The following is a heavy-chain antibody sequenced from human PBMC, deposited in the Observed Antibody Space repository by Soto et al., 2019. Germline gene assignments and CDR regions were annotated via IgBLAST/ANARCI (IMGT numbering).Heavy chain of an antibody. V-gene: IGHV3-23*01. D-gene: IGHD1-7*01. J-gene: IGHJ4*02. Sequence: GGSLRLSCAASGFTFSSYAMSWVRQAPGKGLEWVSAISGSGGNTYYADSVRGRFTISRDNSKNTLYLQMNSLRAEYTAVYYCAKDATGTTRKFDCWGQGTLVSVSS. CDR1: GFTFSSYA. CDR2: ISGSGGNT. CDR3: AKDATGTTRKFDC.